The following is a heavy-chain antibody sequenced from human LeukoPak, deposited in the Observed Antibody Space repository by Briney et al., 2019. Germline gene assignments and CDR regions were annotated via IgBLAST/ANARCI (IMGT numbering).Heavy chain of an antibody. CDR3: ARLYYYDSSGYDHAFDI. Sequence: GASVKVSCKTSGYTFTSYGISWVRQAPGQGLEWMGWISAYNGNTNYAQKLQGRVTMTTDTSTSTAYMELRSLRSDDTAVYYCARLYYYDSSGYDHAFDIWGQGTMVTVSS. D-gene: IGHD3-22*01. J-gene: IGHJ3*02. V-gene: IGHV1-18*01. CDR2: ISAYNGNT. CDR1: GYTFTSYG.